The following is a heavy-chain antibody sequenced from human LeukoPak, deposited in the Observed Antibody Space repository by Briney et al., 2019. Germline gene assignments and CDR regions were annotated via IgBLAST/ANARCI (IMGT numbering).Heavy chain of an antibody. Sequence: GGSLRLSCAASGFTFSSYWMSWVRQAPGKGLEWVANIKQDGSEKYYVDSVKGRFTISRDNAKNSLYLQMNSLRAEDTAVYYCARVGGCNYDYFDYWGQGTLVTVSS. CDR1: GFTFSSYW. V-gene: IGHV3-7*01. J-gene: IGHJ4*02. D-gene: IGHD5-24*01. CDR2: IKQDGSEK. CDR3: ARVGGCNYDYFDY.